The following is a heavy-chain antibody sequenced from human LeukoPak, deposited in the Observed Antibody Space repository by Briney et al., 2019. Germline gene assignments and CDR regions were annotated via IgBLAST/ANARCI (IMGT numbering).Heavy chain of an antibody. CDR1: GGSISSSSYY. V-gene: IGHV4-39*01. D-gene: IGHD6-19*01. J-gene: IGHJ6*03. Sequence: SETLSLTCTVSGGSISSSSYYWGWLRQPPGTGLEWIGSIYYSGSTYYNPSLKSRVTISVDTSKNQFSLKLSSVTAAATAVYYCASGSIAVAGPGYYYYYYMDVWGKGTTVTISS. CDR3: ASGSIAVAGPGYYYYYYMDV. CDR2: IYYSGST.